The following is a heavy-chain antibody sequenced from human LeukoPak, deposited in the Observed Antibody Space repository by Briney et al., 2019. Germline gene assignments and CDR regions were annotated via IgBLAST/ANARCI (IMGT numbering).Heavy chain of an antibody. Sequence: PSETLSLTCTVSGGSISSSSYYWGWIRQPPGKGLEWIGSIYYSGSTYYNPSLKSRVTISVDTSKNQFSLKLSSVTAADTAVYYCARDLMFGLFDPWGQGTLVTVSS. CDR3: ARDLMFGLFDP. CDR1: GGSISSSSYY. J-gene: IGHJ5*02. D-gene: IGHD3-10*02. V-gene: IGHV4-39*07. CDR2: IYYSGST.